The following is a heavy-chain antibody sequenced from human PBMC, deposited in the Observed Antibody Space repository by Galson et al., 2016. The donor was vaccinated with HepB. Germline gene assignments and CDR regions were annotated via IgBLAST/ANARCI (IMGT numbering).Heavy chain of an antibody. D-gene: IGHD6-13*01. J-gene: IGHJ3*02. CDR3: ARARIAALGTGAFDM. Sequence: SLRLSCAASGFTFSTYTLNGVRQAPGKGLEWVSSIKNSNRDEYYEDSVKGRFTISRDNAENSLYLQMDSLTAEDTAMYYCARARIAALGTGAFDMWGQGTMVTVSS. V-gene: IGHV3-21*01. CDR1: GFTFSTYT. CDR2: IKNSNRDE.